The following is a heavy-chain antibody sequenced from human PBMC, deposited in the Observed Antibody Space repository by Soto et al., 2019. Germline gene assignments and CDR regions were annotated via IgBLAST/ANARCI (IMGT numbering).Heavy chain of an antibody. J-gene: IGHJ4*02. CDR2: IYNDGTYA. V-gene: IGHV3-74*01. CDR1: GFTFNMYW. D-gene: IGHD6-13*01. Sequence: GGSLRLSCAGSGFTFNMYWMHLVRQVPGKGPVWVARIYNDGTYADYADSVKGRFTISRDNAKETRYLKMKDLRAEDSALYNCTRGPRATSAGTSAHWGQGTLVTVSS. CDR3: TRGPRATSAGTSAH.